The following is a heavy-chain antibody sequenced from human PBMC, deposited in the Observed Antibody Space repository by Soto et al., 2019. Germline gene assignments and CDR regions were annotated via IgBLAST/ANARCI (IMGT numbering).Heavy chain of an antibody. Sequence: SETLSLTCAVSGGSISSGGYSWSWIRQPPGKGLEWIGYIYHSGSTYYNPSLKSRVTISVDTSENQFSLKLSSVTAADTAVYYCARRTSVNSSSWAHWGQGTLVTVS. CDR2: IYHSGST. J-gene: IGHJ4*02. D-gene: IGHD6-13*01. CDR1: GGSISSGGYS. CDR3: ARRTSVNSSSWAH. V-gene: IGHV4-30-2*01.